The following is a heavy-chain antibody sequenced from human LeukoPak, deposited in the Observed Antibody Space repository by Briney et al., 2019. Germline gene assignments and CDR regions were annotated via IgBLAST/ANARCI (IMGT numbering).Heavy chain of an antibody. CDR2: INPNSGGT. V-gene: IGHV1-2*02. J-gene: IGHJ3*02. CDR1: GYTFTGYY. Sequence: ASVKVSCKASGYTFTGYYMHWVRQAPGQGLEWMGWINPNSGGTNYAQKFQGRVTMTRDTSTSTVYMELSSLRSEDTAVYYCAREEDAFDIWGQGTMVTVSS. CDR3: AREEDAFDI.